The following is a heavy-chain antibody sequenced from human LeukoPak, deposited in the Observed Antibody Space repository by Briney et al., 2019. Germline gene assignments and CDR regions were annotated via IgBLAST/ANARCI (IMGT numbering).Heavy chain of an antibody. CDR3: ARHRWITYYDGMDV. J-gene: IGHJ6*02. D-gene: IGHD5-12*01. CDR2: IYYSGTT. Sequence: SETLSLTCTVSGGSLSSYYWSWIRQTPGTGLEWIGFIYYSGTTKYSPSLQSRVTISVDTSKNQFSLKLRYMTAADTAMYYCARHRWITYYDGMDVWGQGTTVTVSS. V-gene: IGHV4-59*08. CDR1: GGSLSSYY.